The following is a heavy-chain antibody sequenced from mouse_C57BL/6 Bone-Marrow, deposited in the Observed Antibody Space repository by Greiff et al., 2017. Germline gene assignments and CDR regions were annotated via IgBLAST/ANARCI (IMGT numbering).Heavy chain of an antibody. D-gene: IGHD2-2*01. CDR1: GYTFTSYG. Sequence: QVHVKQSGAELARPGASVKLSCKASGYTFTSYGLSWVKQRTGQGLEWIGEIYPRSGNTYYNEKFKGKATLTADKSSSTAYMELRSLTSEDSAVYFCARLWFRNYFDYWGQGTTRTVSS. CDR3: ARLWFRNYFDY. CDR2: IYPRSGNT. J-gene: IGHJ2*01. V-gene: IGHV1-81*01.